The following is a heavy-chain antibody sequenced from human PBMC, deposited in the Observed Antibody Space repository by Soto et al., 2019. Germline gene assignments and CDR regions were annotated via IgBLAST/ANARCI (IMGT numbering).Heavy chain of an antibody. V-gene: IGHV3-30*18. CDR3: AKGGRQWLVTSDFNY. Sequence: VQLVESGGGVVQPGRSLRLSCAASGFTFSDYAMHWVRQAPGKGLEWVAVVSHDGRNTHYADSVKGRFTISRDSFKNTVSLQMTSLGAEDTAVYYCAKGGRQWLVTSDFNYWGQGALVTVPS. D-gene: IGHD6-19*01. CDR2: VSHDGRNT. CDR1: GFTFSDYA. J-gene: IGHJ4*02.